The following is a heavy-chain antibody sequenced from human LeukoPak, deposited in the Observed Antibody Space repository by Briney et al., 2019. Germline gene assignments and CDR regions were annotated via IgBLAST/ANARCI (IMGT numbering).Heavy chain of an antibody. CDR1: GFSFSSYG. CDR2: ISYDGSNK. J-gene: IGHJ4*02. Sequence: PGGSLRLSCAGSGFSFSSYGMHWVRQAPGKGLEWVAVISYDGSNKYYADSVKGRFTISRDNSKNTLYLQMNSLRAEDTAVYYCARDNELRRPYSSGWLIDYWGQGTLVTVSS. V-gene: IGHV3-30*19. D-gene: IGHD6-19*01. CDR3: ARDNELRRPYSSGWLIDY.